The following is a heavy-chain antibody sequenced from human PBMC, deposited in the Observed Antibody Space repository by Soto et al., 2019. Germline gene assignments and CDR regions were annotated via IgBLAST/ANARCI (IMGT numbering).Heavy chain of an antibody. Sequence: RLCRTGPFSGGSISSGDFYWSWIRQPPGKGLELIGNIYYSWSTYYNPSLRSRAIMSVDTSQNQFSLKLSSLTAADTAVYFCARADDFSDRFDYWGQGALVTVSS. CDR1: GGSISSGDFY. CDR3: ARADDFSDRFDY. V-gene: IGHV4-30-4*01. D-gene: IGHD4-17*01. CDR2: IYYSWST. J-gene: IGHJ4*02.